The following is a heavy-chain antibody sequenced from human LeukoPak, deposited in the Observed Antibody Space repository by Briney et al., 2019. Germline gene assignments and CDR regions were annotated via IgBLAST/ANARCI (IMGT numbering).Heavy chain of an antibody. CDR1: GGSFSGYF. J-gene: IGHJ3*02. V-gene: IGHV4-34*01. D-gene: IGHD6-13*01. CDR2: INHSGST. CDR3: ARVEAMAAAGTNHAFDI. Sequence: SETLSLTCAVHGGSFSGYFWTWIRQPPGEGLQWIGEINHSGSTNYNPSLKSRVTISVDTSKNQFSLKLSSVTAADTAVYYCARVEAMAAAGTNHAFDIWGQGTMVTVSS.